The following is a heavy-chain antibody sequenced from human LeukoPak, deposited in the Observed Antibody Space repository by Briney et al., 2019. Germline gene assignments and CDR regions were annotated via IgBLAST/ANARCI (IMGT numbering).Heavy chain of an antibody. Sequence: SETLSLTCAVYGGPFSGYYWSWIRQPPGKGLEWIGEINHSGSTNYNPSLKSRVTISVDTSKNQFSLKLSSVTAADTAVYYCARDLKKITTFGVVIRNWFDPWGQGTLVTVSS. J-gene: IGHJ5*02. CDR3: ARDLKKITTFGVVIRNWFDP. V-gene: IGHV4-34*01. CDR1: GGPFSGYY. CDR2: INHSGST. D-gene: IGHD3-3*01.